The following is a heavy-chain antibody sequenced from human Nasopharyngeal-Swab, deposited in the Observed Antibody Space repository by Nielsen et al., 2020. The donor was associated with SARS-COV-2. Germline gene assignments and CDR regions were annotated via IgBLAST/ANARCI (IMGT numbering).Heavy chain of an antibody. Sequence: GGSLRLSCAVSGFTFNNYWMSWVRQAPGKGLEWVANIKQDGGEKNYVGSVKGRFTISRDNARSSLHLDMNNLRAEDTAVYYCARDCKFVFDYWGQGALVSVSS. CDR3: ARDCKFVFDY. CDR2: IKQDGGEK. J-gene: IGHJ4*02. CDR1: GFTFNNYW. V-gene: IGHV3-7*01. D-gene: IGHD2/OR15-2a*01.